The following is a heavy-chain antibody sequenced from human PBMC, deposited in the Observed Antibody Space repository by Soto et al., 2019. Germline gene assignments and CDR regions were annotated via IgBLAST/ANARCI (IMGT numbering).Heavy chain of an antibody. D-gene: IGHD7-27*01. CDR3: AKDSINWGIIRNFDY. Sequence: GGSLRLSCAASGFTFSSYAMSWVRQAPGKGLEWVSAISGSGGSTYYADSVKGRFTISRDNSKNTLYLQMNSLRAEDTAVYYCAKDSINWGIIRNFDYWDQGTLVTVSS. V-gene: IGHV3-23*01. CDR1: GFTFSSYA. J-gene: IGHJ4*02. CDR2: ISGSGGST.